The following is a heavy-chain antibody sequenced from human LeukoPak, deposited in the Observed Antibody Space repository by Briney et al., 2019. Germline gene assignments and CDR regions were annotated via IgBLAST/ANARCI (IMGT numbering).Heavy chain of an antibody. J-gene: IGHJ6*03. Sequence: ASVKVSCKASGYTFTGYYMHWVRQAPGQGLEWMGWINPNSGGTNYAQKFQGRVTMTRDTSISTAYMELSSLRSEDTAVYYCARGLSDLGGYYYYYYMDVWGKGTTVTVSS. CDR3: ARGLSDLGGYYYYYYMDV. D-gene: IGHD3-16*01. CDR2: INPNSGGT. CDR1: GYTFTGYY. V-gene: IGHV1-2*02.